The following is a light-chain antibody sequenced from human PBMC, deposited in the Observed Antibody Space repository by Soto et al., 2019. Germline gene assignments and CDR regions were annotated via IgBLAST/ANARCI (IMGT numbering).Light chain of an antibody. CDR3: QQYGSSPPVT. Sequence: EIVLTQSPGTLSLSPGERATLSCRASQSVSSSYLAWYQQKPGQAPRLLIHGTSSRATGIPDRFSGSGSGTDFTLTINRLEPEDFAVYYCQQYGSSPPVTFGGGTKVEIK. V-gene: IGKV3-20*01. J-gene: IGKJ4*01. CDR2: GTS. CDR1: QSVSSSY.